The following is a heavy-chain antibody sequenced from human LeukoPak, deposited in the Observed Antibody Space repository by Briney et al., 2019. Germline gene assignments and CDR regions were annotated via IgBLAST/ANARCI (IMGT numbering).Heavy chain of an antibody. CDR1: GGTFSSYA. CDR2: IIPIFGTA. D-gene: IGHD2-2*01. CDR3: ARGYCSSISCSKFDY. J-gene: IGHJ4*02. V-gene: IGHV1-69*05. Sequence: GASVKVSCKASGGTFSSYAISWVRQAPGQGLEWMGGIIPIFGTANYAQKFQGRVTITTDESTSTAYMELSSLRSEDTAVYYCARGYCSSISCSKFDYWGQGTLVTVSS.